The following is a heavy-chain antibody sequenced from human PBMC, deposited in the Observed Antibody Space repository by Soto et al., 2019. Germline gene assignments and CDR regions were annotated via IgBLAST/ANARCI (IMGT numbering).Heavy chain of an antibody. CDR3: ARRYSGYYGAFDI. CDR1: GFSLSTSGVG. D-gene: IGHD3-22*01. J-gene: IGHJ3*02. V-gene: IGHV2-5*02. Sequence: QITLKESGPALVKPTQPLTLTCTYPGFSLSTSGVGVGWIRQPPGKTLEWLALIYWEGDKRYSPSLKSRLTHTKDTSKNQVVLRMTIMDPVDTASYYCARRYSGYYGAFDIWGQGTMVTVSS. CDR2: IYWEGDK.